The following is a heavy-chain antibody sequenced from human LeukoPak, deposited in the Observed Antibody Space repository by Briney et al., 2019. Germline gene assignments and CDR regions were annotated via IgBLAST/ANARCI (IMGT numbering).Heavy chain of an antibody. CDR2: IQSKTDGGTT. CDR1: GFTFSNAW. V-gene: IGHV3-15*01. CDR3: TTDLNARGNYYDSSGFISTIDY. D-gene: IGHD3-22*01. Sequence: GGSLRLSGAASGFTFSNAWMSWVRQAPGKGLEWVGRIQSKTDGGTTDYAAPVKGRFTISRDDSKNTLYLQMNSLKTEDTAVYYCTTDLNARGNYYDSSGFISTIDYWGQGTLVTVSS. J-gene: IGHJ4*02.